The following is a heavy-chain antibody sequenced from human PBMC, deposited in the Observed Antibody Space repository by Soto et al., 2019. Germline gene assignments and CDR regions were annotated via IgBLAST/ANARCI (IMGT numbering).Heavy chain of an antibody. D-gene: IGHD3-22*01. V-gene: IGHV4-30-4*01. CDR3: ARALGSHYYDSSGPYYYGMDV. J-gene: IGHJ6*02. CDR1: GGSISSGDYY. CDR2: IYYSGST. Sequence: PSETLSLTCTVSGGSISSGDYYWSWIRQPPGKGLEWIGYIYYSGSTYYNPSLKSRVTISVDTSKNQFSRKLSSVTAADTAVYYCARALGSHYYDSSGPYYYGMDVWGQGTTVTVSS.